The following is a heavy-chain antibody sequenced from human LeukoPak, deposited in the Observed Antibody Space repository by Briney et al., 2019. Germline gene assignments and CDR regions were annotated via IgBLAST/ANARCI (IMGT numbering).Heavy chain of an antibody. V-gene: IGHV4-61*02. CDR1: GGSISSGSYY. CDR2: IYTSGST. CDR3: ARGLSYGKPRFDY. Sequence: SETLSLTCTVSGGSISSGSYYWSWIRQPAGEGLEWIGRIYTSGSTNYNPSLKSRVTISVDTSKNQFSLKLSSVTAADTAVYYCARGLSYGKPRFDYWGQGTLVTVSS. D-gene: IGHD1-26*01. J-gene: IGHJ4*02.